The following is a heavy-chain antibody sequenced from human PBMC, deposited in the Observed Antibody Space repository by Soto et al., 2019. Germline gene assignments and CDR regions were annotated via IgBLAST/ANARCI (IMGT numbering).Heavy chain of an antibody. V-gene: IGHV4-39*01. CDR2: AYYSGRT. Sequence: PSETLSLTCTVSGASVSSDTHYWAWVRQPLGKGLEWIGCAYYSGRTYYNPSLKSRVSISIDTSKNQFSVKLTSMTAADTAIYFCARQQLEFGKFFYSCCQGILVNVSS. CDR1: GASVSSDTHY. D-gene: IGHD3-10*01. J-gene: IGHJ5*01. CDR3: ARQQLEFGKFFYS.